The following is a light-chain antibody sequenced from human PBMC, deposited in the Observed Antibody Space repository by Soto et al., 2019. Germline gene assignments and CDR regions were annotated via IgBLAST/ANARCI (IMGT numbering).Light chain of an antibody. Sequence: IHMTQSPSSLSASLGDRFTITVQASQNINNYLNWYQQKPGRAPKLLIYDASNLEAGVPSRFRGSGSGTDFTFTISRLQPEDIATYYCQQYENLPTFGQGTRLEIK. CDR3: QQYENLPT. CDR1: QNINNY. V-gene: IGKV1-33*01. J-gene: IGKJ5*01. CDR2: DAS.